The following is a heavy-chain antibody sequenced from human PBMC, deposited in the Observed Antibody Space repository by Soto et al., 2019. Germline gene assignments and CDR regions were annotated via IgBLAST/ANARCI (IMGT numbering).Heavy chain of an antibody. CDR3: AREPYLPKARNDF. V-gene: IGHV4-39*07. CDR2: VYFVGNS. Sequence: LSLTCTVSGDSISSASYFWGWIRQPPGKGLEWIGSVYFVGNSYYNPSLKSRVTISVDTSKNQFSLKLSSVTAADSAVYFCAREPYLPKARNDFWGQGTLVTVSS. J-gene: IGHJ4*02. CDR1: GDSISSASYF.